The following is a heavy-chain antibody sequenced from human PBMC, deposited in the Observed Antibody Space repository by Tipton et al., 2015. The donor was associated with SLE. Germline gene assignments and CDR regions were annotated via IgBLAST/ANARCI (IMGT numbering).Heavy chain of an antibody. V-gene: IGHV3-74*01. J-gene: IGHJ4*02. Sequence: SLRLSCAASGFTFSSYWIHWVRQAPGKGLVWVSRSDGSSTSYADSVKGRFTISRDNAKNTLYLQMNSLRAEDTAVYYCARDGRGSGSNWDYWGQGTLVTVSS. D-gene: IGHD1-26*01. CDR2: SDGSST. CDR1: GFTFSSYW. CDR3: ARDGRGSGSNWDY.